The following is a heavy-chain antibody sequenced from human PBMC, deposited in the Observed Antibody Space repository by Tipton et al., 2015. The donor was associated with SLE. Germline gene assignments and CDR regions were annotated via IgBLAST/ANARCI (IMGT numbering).Heavy chain of an antibody. CDR2: TNQDGSVK. V-gene: IGHV3-7*01. Sequence: SLRLSCAVSGFTVSAYWMSWVRQAPGKGLEWLANTNQDGSVKFSVDSVKGRFTISGDSAKNSLSLQMNSLRAEDTAVYYCAREGRPNAFDIWGQGTMVTITS. J-gene: IGHJ3*02. CDR1: GFTVSAYW. CDR3: AREGRPNAFDI.